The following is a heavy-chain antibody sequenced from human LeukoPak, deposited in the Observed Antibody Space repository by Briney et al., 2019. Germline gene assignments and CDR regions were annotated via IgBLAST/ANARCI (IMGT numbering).Heavy chain of an antibody. CDR3: AKRPVYNGGWYYFDY. J-gene: IGHJ4*02. V-gene: IGHV3-48*03. CDR2: ISSSGSTI. CDR1: GFTFSSYE. D-gene: IGHD6-19*01. Sequence: SGGSLRLSCAASGFTFSSYEMNWVRQAPGKGLEWVSYISSSGSTIYYADSVKGRFTISRDNSKNTLYLQMNSLRAEDTAVYHCAKRPVYNGGWYYFDYWGQGALVTVSS.